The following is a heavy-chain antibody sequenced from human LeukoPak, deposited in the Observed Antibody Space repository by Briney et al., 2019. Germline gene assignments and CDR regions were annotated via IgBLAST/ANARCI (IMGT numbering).Heavy chain of an antibody. Sequence: GGSLRLSCAASGFTVSSNYMSWVRQAPGKGLVWVSRINTDGSSTSYADSVKGRFTISRDNAKNTLYLQMNSLRAEDTAVYYCAGWSSSGWWALNYWGKETRAT. D-gene: IGHD6-25*01. CDR1: GFTVSSNY. J-gene: IGHJ4*02. CDR3: AGWSSSGWWALNY. CDR2: INTDGSST. V-gene: IGHV3-74*01.